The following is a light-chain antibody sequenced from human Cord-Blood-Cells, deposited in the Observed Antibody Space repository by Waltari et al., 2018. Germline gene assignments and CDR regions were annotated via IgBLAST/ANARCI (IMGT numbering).Light chain of an antibody. CDR2: GAS. CDR1: QSVSSSY. Sequence: EIVLMQSPGTLSLSPGERATLSCRASQSVSSSYLAWYQQKPGQAPRLIIYGASSRATGIPDRFSGSGSGTEFTLTISRLEPEEFAVYYCQQYGSSPFTFGPGTKVDIK. CDR3: QQYGSSPFT. J-gene: IGKJ3*01. V-gene: IGKV3-20*01.